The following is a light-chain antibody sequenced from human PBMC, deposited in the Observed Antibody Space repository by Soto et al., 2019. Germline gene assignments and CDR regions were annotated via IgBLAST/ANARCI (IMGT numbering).Light chain of an antibody. V-gene: IGKV3-11*01. CDR2: DAS. CDR3: QQRSNWPWT. J-gene: IGKJ1*01. CDR1: QSVSSY. Sequence: EIVLTQSPATLSLSPGERATLSCRASQSVSSYLAWYQQKPGQAPRRLIYDASNRATGIPDRFSGSGSGTDFTLTISRLEPEDFAVYYCQQRSNWPWTFGQGTKVEIK.